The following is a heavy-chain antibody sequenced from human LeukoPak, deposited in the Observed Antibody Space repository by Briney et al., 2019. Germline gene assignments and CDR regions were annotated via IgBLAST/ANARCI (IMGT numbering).Heavy chain of an antibody. Sequence: GGSLTLSCAASGFTFRGFLASWVRQTPGRVLEWVANIKKDGSEKYYADSVKGPFTISRDNTKNSLSLQMNSLRAEDTAVYYCARSQKADAFDIWGQGTMVTVSS. CDR3: ARSQKADAFDI. J-gene: IGHJ3*02. CDR2: IKKDGSEK. V-gene: IGHV3-7*01. CDR1: GFTFRGFL.